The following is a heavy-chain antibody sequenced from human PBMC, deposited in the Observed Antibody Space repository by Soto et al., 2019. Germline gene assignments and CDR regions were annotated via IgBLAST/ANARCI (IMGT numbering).Heavy chain of an antibody. CDR1: RYTFTRYY. CDR2: SNRNTPGT. V-gene: IGHV1-2*02. D-gene: IGHD3-3*01. CDR3: ASSLSVRTFGGVIIPITYYHYGMDV. Sequence: ASVKVSCKASRYTFTRYYMHSVRQAPGQGRYWVGLSNRNTPGTNYAQNFEGTVTMTKSTSMNIAYLELSRLRSDDTAWYYCASSLSVRTFGGVIIPITYYHYGMDVWGQGTMVTVSS. J-gene: IGHJ6*02.